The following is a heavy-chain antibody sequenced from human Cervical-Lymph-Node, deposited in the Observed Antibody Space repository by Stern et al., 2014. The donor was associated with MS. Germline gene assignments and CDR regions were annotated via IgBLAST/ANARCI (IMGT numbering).Heavy chain of an antibody. D-gene: IGHD6-6*01. Sequence: VQLVESGVEVKKPGASVKVSCRASGYNFTNYGITWVRQAPRQGLEWMGWISTYNGNPTYAQKFQGIVTMTTDTATNTAYLELRSLTQDDTAVFYCAREAAARSFDFWGQGTLVTVSS. CDR1: GYNFTNYG. J-gene: IGHJ4*02. CDR3: AREAAARSFDF. CDR2: ISTYNGNP. V-gene: IGHV1-18*01.